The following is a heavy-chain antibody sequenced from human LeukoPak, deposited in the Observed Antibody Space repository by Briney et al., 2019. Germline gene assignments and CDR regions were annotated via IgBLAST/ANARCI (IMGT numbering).Heavy chain of an antibody. V-gene: IGHV4-34*01. CDR2: INHSGST. Sequence: KASETLSLTCAVYGGSFSGYYWSWIRQPPGKGLGWIGEINHSGSTNYNPSLKSRVTISVDTSKNQFSLKLSSVTAADTAVYYCAREGDSGYDTGNTFDYWGQGTLVTVSS. CDR3: AREGDSGYDTGNTFDY. CDR1: GGSFSGYY. J-gene: IGHJ4*02. D-gene: IGHD5-12*01.